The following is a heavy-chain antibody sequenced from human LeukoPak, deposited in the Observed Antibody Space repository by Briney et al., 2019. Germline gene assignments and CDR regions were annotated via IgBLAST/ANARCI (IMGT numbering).Heavy chain of an antibody. CDR2: IKQDGSEK. CDR1: GFTFSSYW. D-gene: IGHD3-9*01. J-gene: IGHJ6*02. V-gene: IGHV3-7*03. CDR3: AREMDYDILTGYLHYYGMDV. Sequence: PGGSLRLSCAASGFTFSSYWMSWVRQAPGKGLEWVANIKQDGSEKYYVDSVKGRFTISRDNAKNSPYLQMNSLRAEDTAVYYCAREMDYDILTGYLHYYGMDVWGQGTTVTVSS.